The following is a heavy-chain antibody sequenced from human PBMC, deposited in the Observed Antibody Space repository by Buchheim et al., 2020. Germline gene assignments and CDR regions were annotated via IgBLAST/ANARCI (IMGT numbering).Heavy chain of an antibody. CDR3: ARGQGYFDL. CDR2: TSNGGRT. J-gene: IGHJ2*01. CDR1: GFTVSNNQ. V-gene: IGHV3-66*01. Sequence: EVHLVESGGGLVLFRGSLRLSCAASGFTVSNNQMTWVRQTPGKGLEWVSHTSNGGRTSYADSVKGRFTIARDNSKNTLFLQMNSLRDEDTAVYYCARGQGYFDLWGRGTL.